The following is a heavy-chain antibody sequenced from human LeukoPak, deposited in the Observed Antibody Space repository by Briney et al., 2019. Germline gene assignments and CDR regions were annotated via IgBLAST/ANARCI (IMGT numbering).Heavy chain of an antibody. J-gene: IGHJ6*03. CDR3: ARTYGVLRRSRYYYMDV. CDR1: GGSISSYY. Sequence: SETLSLTCTVSGGSISSYYWSWIRQPPGKGLEWIGYIYYSGSTNYNPSLKSRVTISVDTSKNQFSLKLSSVTAADTAVYYCARTYGVLRRSRYYYMDVWGKGTTVTVSS. D-gene: IGHD4-17*01. V-gene: IGHV4-59*08. CDR2: IYYSGST.